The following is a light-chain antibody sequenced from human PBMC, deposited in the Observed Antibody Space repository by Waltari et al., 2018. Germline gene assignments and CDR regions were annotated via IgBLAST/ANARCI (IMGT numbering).Light chain of an antibody. CDR3: CSYAGRYTSV. Sequence: QSALTQPRSVSGSPGQSLTLSCTGTNSDVGAYNYVSWYQQRPGKAPKPVFYDVDKRPSGVPDRFSGSKAGNTASLTISGLQADDEADYYCCSYAGRYTSVFGGGTKVTVL. CDR2: DVD. J-gene: IGLJ2*01. V-gene: IGLV2-11*01. CDR1: NSDVGAYNY.